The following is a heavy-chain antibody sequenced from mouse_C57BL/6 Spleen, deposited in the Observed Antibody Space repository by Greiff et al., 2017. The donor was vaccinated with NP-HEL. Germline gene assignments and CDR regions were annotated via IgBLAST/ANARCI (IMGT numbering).Heavy chain of an antibody. CDR2: IDPEDGDT. D-gene: IGHD2-2*01. J-gene: IGHJ2*01. CDR1: GFNIKDYY. Sequence: EVQLQQSGAELVRPGASVKLSCTASGFNIKDYYMHWVKQRPEQGLEWIGRIDPEDGDTEYAPKFQGKATMTADTSSNTAYLQLSSLTSEDTAVYYCTSRTFYYGYAYYFDYWGQGTTLTVSS. V-gene: IGHV14-1*01. CDR3: TSRTFYYGYAYYFDY.